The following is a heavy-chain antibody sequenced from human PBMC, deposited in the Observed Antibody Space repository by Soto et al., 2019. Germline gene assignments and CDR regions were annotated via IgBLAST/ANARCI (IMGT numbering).Heavy chain of an antibody. CDR2: INWNGGST. CDR3: ARDSEANAFDI. J-gene: IGHJ3*02. V-gene: IGHV3-20*01. Sequence: GGSLRLSCAASGLTFDDYGMSWVRQAPGKGLEWVSGINWNGGSTGYADSVKGRFTISRDNAKNSLYLQMNSLRAEDTALYHCARDSEANAFDIWGQGTMVTVSS. CDR1: GLTFDDYG.